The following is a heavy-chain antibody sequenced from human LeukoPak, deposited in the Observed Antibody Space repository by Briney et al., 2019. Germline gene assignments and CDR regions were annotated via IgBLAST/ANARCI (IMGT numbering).Heavy chain of an antibody. J-gene: IGHJ4*02. CDR2: ISYDGSNK. Sequence: PGGSLRLSCAASGFTFSSYGMHWVRQAPGKGLEWVAVISYDGSNKYYADSVKGRFSISRDNSKNTLYLQMNSLRAEDTAVYYCAKDFDVDDSSGYYGDWGQGTLVTVSS. V-gene: IGHV3-30*18. D-gene: IGHD3-22*01. CDR3: AKDFDVDDSSGYYGD. CDR1: GFTFSSYG.